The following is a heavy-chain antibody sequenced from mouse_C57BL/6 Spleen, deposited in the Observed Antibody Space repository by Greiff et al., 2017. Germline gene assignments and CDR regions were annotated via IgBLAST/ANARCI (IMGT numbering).Heavy chain of an antibody. V-gene: IGHV14-2*01. CDR2: IDPGDGET. CDR3: AKSLYYYGSSLFDY. CDR1: GFNIKDYY. J-gene: IGHJ2*01. Sequence: VQLQQSGAELVKPGASVKLSCTASGFNIKDYYMHWVKQRPEQGLEWIGRIDPGDGETKYAPKFQGEATITADTSSNTTYLQLSSLTSENTAVYYSAKSLYYYGSSLFDYWGQGTTLTVSS. D-gene: IGHD1-1*01.